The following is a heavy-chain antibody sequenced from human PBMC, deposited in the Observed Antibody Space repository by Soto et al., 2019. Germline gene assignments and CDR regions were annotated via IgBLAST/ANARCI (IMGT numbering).Heavy chain of an antibody. J-gene: IGHJ4*02. CDR1: GGSISSRSYY. CDR2: IYYSGNA. D-gene: IGHD6-13*01. CDR3: ARHKDTSSRYLLPDF. Sequence: SETLTLTCTVSGGSISSRSYYWGWIRQPPGKGLEWIGSIYYSGNAYYNPSLKSRVAVSVDTSKNQFSLKVTSVTATDTAVYYCARHKDTSSRYLLPDFWGQGTLVTVSS. V-gene: IGHV4-39*01.